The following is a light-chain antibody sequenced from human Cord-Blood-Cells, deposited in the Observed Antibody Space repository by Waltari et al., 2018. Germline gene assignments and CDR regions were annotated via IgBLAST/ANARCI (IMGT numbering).Light chain of an antibody. V-gene: IGKV1-39*01. CDR3: QQSYSTPYT. J-gene: IGKJ2*01. Sequence: DIQMTQSPSSLSASVGDRVIITCRASQSISSYLNWYQQKPGKAPKLLIYAASSLQSVVPSRFSGSGSGTDFTLTISSLQPEDFATYYCQQSYSTPYTFGQGTKLEIK. CDR1: QSISSY. CDR2: AAS.